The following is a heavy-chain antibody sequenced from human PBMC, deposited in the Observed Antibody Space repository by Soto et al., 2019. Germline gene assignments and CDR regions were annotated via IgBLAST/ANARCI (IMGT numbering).Heavy chain of an antibody. CDR2: IIPILGIA. V-gene: IGHV1-69*04. Sequence: ASVKVSCKASGGTFSSYTISWVRQAPGQGLEWMGRIIPILGIANYAQKFQGRVTITADKSTSTAYMELNSLRAEDTAVYYCARDYSYYGSGSYVGYWGQGTLVTVSS. J-gene: IGHJ4*02. D-gene: IGHD3-10*01. CDR1: GGTFSSYT. CDR3: ARDYSYYGSGSYVGY.